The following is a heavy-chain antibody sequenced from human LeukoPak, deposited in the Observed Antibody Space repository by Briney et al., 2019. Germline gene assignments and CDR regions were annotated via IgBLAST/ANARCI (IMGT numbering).Heavy chain of an antibody. Sequence: SETLSLTCTVSGGSISSSSYYWGWIRQPPGKGLEWIGSIYYSGSTYYNPSLKSRVTISVDTSKNQFSLKLSSVTAADTAVYYCARAGGSGLIDYWGQGTLVTVSS. CDR3: ARAGGSGLIDY. J-gene: IGHJ4*02. CDR1: GGSISSSSYY. CDR2: IYYSGST. V-gene: IGHV4-39*07. D-gene: IGHD6-19*01.